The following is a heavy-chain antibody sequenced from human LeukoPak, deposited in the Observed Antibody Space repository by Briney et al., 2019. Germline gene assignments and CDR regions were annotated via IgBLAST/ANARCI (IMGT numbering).Heavy chain of an antibody. V-gene: IGHV3-48*01. D-gene: IGHD1-26*01. J-gene: IGHJ4*02. Sequence: PGGSLRLSCAACGFTFSDYSMNWVRQAPGKGLEWVAYISDGSTTIYYADSVKGRFTISRDNAKKSLYMQVNSLRAEDTAVYYCAREVGAIDYWGQGTLVTVSS. CDR3: AREVGAIDY. CDR1: GFTFSDYS. CDR2: ISDGSTTI.